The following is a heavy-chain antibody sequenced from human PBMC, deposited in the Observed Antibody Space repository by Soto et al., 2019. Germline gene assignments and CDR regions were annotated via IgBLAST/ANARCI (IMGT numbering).Heavy chain of an antibody. J-gene: IGHJ4*02. Sequence: SETLSLTCTVSGGSISSYYWSWIRQPPGKGLEWIGYIYYSGSTNYNPSLKSRVTISVDTSKNQFSLKLSSVTAADTAVYYCAGGVYDSSGYYGYYFDYWGQGTLVTVS. CDR3: AGGVYDSSGYYGYYFDY. D-gene: IGHD3-22*01. CDR2: IYYSGST. V-gene: IGHV4-59*01. CDR1: GGSISSYY.